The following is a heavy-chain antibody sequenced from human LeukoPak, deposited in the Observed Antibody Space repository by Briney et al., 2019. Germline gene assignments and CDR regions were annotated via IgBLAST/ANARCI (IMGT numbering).Heavy chain of an antibody. D-gene: IGHD7-27*01. CDR2: IYTSGST. Sequence: SETLSLTCTVSGGSISSGSYYWSWIRQPAGKGLEWIGRIYTSGSTNYDPSLKSRVTISVDTSKNQFSLKLSSVTAADTAVYYCARENWGGDAFDIWGQGTMVTVSS. CDR1: GGSISSGSYY. CDR3: ARENWGGDAFDI. V-gene: IGHV4-61*02. J-gene: IGHJ3*02.